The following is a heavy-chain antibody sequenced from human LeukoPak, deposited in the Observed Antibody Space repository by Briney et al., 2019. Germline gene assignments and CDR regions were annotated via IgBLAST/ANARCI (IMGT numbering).Heavy chain of an antibody. CDR3: AKGGRDGYSGNYYYMDV. CDR2: VSGSYDST. D-gene: IGHD5-24*01. J-gene: IGHJ6*03. Sequence: GPSLTPSCAAYGLTVTNSGTGSVRQAPGEGLEWVSAVSGSYDSTYYADSVKGRFTISTDSHKNTLYLQMNSLTAEDTALYYCAKGGRDGYSGNYYYMDVWGKGTTVSVSS. V-gene: IGHV3-23*01. CDR1: GLTVTNSG.